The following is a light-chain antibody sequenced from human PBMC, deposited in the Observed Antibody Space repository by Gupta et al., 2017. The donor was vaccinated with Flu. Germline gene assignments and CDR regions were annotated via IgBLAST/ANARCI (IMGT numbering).Light chain of an antibody. CDR2: RDS. J-gene: IGLJ2*01. Sequence: SYELTQPLSVSVALGQTARITCGGNNIGSQNVHWYQQRPGQAPVVVIYRDSNRPFGIPERISGSSTGNTATLTISSAQAGDEADYYCQVWDSSTVVFGGGTKLTVL. CDR3: QVWDSSTVV. CDR1: NIGSQN. V-gene: IGLV3-9*01.